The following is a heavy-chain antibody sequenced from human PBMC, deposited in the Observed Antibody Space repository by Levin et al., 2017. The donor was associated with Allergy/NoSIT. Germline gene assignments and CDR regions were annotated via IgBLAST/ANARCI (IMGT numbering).Heavy chain of an antibody. D-gene: IGHD1-26*01. CDR3: ADLGRSYGLDV. Sequence: LSLTCAASGFSFSDHYIDWVRQAPGKGLEWVGRITSKGYGYSSEYAASVRGRFTISRDDSENSVYLQMNSLKTDDTAVYYCADLGRSYGLDVWGQGTTVTVSS. J-gene: IGHJ6*02. CDR1: GFSFSDHY. CDR2: ITSKGYGYSS. V-gene: IGHV3-72*01.